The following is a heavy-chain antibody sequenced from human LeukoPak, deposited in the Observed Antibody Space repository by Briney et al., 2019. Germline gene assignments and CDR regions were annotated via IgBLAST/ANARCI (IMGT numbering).Heavy chain of an antibody. J-gene: IGHJ5*02. CDR3: ARDYGSGDQKCFDP. D-gene: IGHD3-10*01. CDR2: IYTSASI. CDR1: GGSISTGSYS. Sequence: PSQPLSLTCTVSGGSISTGSYSWNWIPQPAGKGLEWIERIYTSASINYNPSLKSRVTVSVDTSKNQFSLKLSSVTAADTAVYYCARDYGSGDQKCFDPWGQGTLVTVSS. V-gene: IGHV4-61*02.